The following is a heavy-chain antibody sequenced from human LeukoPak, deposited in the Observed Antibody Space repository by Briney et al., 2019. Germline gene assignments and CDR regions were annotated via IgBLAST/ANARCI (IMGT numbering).Heavy chain of an antibody. J-gene: IGHJ4*02. D-gene: IGHD4-23*01. CDR1: GFTFSSYW. CDR3: ARGRPHGNDY. CDR2: IASDGSST. V-gene: IGHV3-74*01. Sequence: GGSLRPSCAASGFTFSSYWMNWVRHAPGKGLVWVSRIASDGSSTTYADSVKGRFSISRDNAKNTLYLQMNSLRVEDTAVHYCARGRPHGNDYWGQGTLVTVSS.